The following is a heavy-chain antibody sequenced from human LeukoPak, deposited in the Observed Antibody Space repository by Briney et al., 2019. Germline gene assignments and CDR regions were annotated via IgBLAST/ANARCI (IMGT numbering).Heavy chain of an antibody. D-gene: IGHD1-26*01. CDR3: AREGRGPDGSYFDY. Sequence: GGSLRLSCAASGFTFSSYSMNWVRQAPGKGLEWVSYISSSSTIYYADSVKGRFTISRDNAKNSLYLQMNSLRDEDTAVYYCAREGRGPDGSYFDYWGQGTLVTVSS. J-gene: IGHJ4*02. CDR1: GFTFSSYS. V-gene: IGHV3-48*02. CDR2: ISSSSTI.